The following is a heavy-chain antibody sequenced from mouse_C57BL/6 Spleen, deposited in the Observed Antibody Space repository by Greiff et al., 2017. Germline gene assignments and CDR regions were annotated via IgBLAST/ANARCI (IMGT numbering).Heavy chain of an antibody. CDR3: ARDDYVDY. Sequence: EVQLQQSGAELVKPGASVKLSCTASGFNFKDYYMHWVKQRPEQGLEWIGRIDPEDGETKYAAKFQGKATLTADTSSNTAYLQLSSLTSEDTAVYYCARDDYVDYWGQGTTLTVSS. CDR1: GFNFKDYY. V-gene: IGHV14-2*01. CDR2: IDPEDGET. J-gene: IGHJ2*01.